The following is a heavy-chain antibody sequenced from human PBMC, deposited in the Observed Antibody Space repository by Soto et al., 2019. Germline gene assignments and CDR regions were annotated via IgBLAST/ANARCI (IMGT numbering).Heavy chain of an antibody. D-gene: IGHD5-12*01. CDR2: IYDTGSV. V-gene: IGHV4-4*07. CDR1: GGSIRDYY. J-gene: IGHJ5*02. CDR3: ARVQRYSGSFRWFDP. Sequence: PSETLSLSCTVSGGSIRDYYWSWIRQPAGKGLEWIGRIYDTGSVNYNPSLKSRVTISVDIPQNQLSLIPSPVTAADTAVYYCARVQRYSGSFRWFDPWGQGTLVTVSS.